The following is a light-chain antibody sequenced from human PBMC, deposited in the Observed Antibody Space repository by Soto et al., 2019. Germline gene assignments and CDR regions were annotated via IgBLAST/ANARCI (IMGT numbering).Light chain of an antibody. CDR3: QQYNSWPPIT. J-gene: IGKJ5*01. CDR2: DAS. CDR1: QSVSSY. V-gene: IGKV3-15*01. Sequence: EVVMTQSPATLSVSPGERATLSCGASQSVSSYLAWYQQKPGQAPRLLIYDASTRATGIPDRFSGGGSGTEFTLTISSLQSEDFVVYYCQQYNSWPPITFGQGTRLEIK.